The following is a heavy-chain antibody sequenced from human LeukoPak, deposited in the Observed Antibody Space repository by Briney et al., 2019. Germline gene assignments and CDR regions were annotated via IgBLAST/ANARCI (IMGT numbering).Heavy chain of an antibody. Sequence: GGSLGLSCAASGFTFSSYEMNWIRQAPGKGLEWVSTISGRGDSPNYADSVKGRFTISRDISKNTLYLQMNSLRAEDTALYYCAKSGLNRFDYWGQGTLVTVSS. V-gene: IGHV3-23*01. CDR2: ISGRGDSP. D-gene: IGHD2-15*01. J-gene: IGHJ4*02. CDR3: AKSGLNRFDY. CDR1: GFTFSSYE.